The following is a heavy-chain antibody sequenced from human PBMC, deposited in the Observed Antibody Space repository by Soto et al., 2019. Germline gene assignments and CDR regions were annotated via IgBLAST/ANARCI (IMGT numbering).Heavy chain of an antibody. CDR2: ISAYNGNT. D-gene: IGHD1-1*01. CDR3: AREDWNDYYYYGMDV. J-gene: IGHJ6*02. CDR1: GYTFTSYG. Sequence: ASVKVSCKASGYTFTSYGISWVRQAPGQGLEWMGWISAYNGNTNYAQKLQGRVTMTTDTSTSTDYMELRSLRSDDTAVYYCAREDWNDYYYYGMDVWGQGTTVTVSS. V-gene: IGHV1-18*01.